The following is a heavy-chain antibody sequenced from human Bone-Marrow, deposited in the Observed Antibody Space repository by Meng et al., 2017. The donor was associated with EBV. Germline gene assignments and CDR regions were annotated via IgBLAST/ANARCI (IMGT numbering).Heavy chain of an antibody. CDR3: ARTRGGGRRIFGVFDY. J-gene: IGHJ4*02. CDR1: GGSISSSNY. D-gene: IGHD3-3*01. V-gene: IGHV4-4*02. Sequence: QVQLPESGPGLVKPSGTLSLTCAVSGGSISSSNYWSWIRQPPGKGLEWIGEINHSGSTNYNPSLKSRVTISVDTSKNQFSLKLSSVTAADTAVYYCARTRGGGRRIFGVFDYWGQGTLVTVSS. CDR2: INHSGST.